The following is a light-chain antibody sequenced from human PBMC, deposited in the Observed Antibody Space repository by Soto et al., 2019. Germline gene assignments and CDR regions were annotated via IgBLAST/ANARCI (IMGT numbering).Light chain of an antibody. CDR1: QSVSNNY. Sequence: EIVLTQSPGTLSLSPGERATLSCRASQSVSNNYLAWYQQKPGQAPRLLIYGASSRATGIPDRFSGSGSGTDFTLTISSLEPEDFAVYYCQQYGYSGKFGQGTKVDIK. V-gene: IGKV3-20*01. CDR2: GAS. J-gene: IGKJ1*01. CDR3: QQYGYSGK.